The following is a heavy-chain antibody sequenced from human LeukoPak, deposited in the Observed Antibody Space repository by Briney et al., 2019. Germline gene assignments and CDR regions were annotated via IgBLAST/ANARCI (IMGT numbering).Heavy chain of an antibody. J-gene: IGHJ4*02. D-gene: IGHD5-18*01. CDR3: ARDFLFSATAMGYFDY. CDR2: IYHSGST. CDR1: GYSISSGYY. Sequence: PSETLSLTCAVSGYSISSGYYWGWIRQPPGKGLEWIGSIYHSGSTYYNPSLKSRVTISVDTSKNQFSLKLSSVTAADTAVYYCARDFLFSATAMGYFDYWAQGTLVTVSS. V-gene: IGHV4-38-2*02.